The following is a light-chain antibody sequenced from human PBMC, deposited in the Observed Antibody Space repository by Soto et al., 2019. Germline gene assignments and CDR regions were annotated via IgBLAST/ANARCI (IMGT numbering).Light chain of an antibody. Sequence: DIQMTQSPSSLSASVGDRVTITCRASQSISSYLNWYQQKPGKAPKLLIYAASSLQSGVPSRFSGSGSGTDFTLTISSLQPEDFATYNCQQSYSTPLTFGGGTKVDNK. V-gene: IGKV1-39*01. CDR1: QSISSY. J-gene: IGKJ4*01. CDR3: QQSYSTPLT. CDR2: AAS.